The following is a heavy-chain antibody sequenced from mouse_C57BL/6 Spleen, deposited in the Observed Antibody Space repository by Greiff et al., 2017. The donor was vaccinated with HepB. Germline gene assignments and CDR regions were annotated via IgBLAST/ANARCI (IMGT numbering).Heavy chain of an antibody. Sequence: EVHLVESGGGLVKPGGSLKLSCAASGFTFSSYTMSWVRQTPEKRLEWVATISGGGGNTYYPDSVKGRFTISRDNAKNTLYLQMSSLRSEDTALYYCARHGAAQYYYAMDYWGQGTSVTVSS. J-gene: IGHJ4*01. CDR2: ISGGGGNT. CDR3: ARHGAAQYYYAMDY. CDR1: GFTFSSYT. D-gene: IGHD3-2*02. V-gene: IGHV5-9*01.